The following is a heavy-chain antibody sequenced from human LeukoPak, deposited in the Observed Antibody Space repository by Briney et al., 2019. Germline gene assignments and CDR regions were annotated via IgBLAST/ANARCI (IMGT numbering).Heavy chain of an antibody. Sequence: GSLRLSCAASGFTFSSYAMSWVRQAPGKGLEWVSAISGSGGSTYYADSVKGRFTISRDNSKNTLYLQMNSLRAEDTAVYYCAKDPPHCSGGSCYFDYWGQGALVTVSS. V-gene: IGHV3-23*01. CDR1: GFTFSSYA. J-gene: IGHJ4*02. CDR3: AKDPPHCSGGSCYFDY. CDR2: ISGSGGST. D-gene: IGHD2-15*01.